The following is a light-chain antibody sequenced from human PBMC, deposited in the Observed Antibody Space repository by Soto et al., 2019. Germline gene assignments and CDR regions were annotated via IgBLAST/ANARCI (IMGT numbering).Light chain of an antibody. J-gene: IGKJ3*01. CDR2: AAS. V-gene: IGKV1-39*01. CDR1: QSISNY. Sequence: DIQMTQSPSSLSASVGDRVTITCRASQSISNYLNWYQQKPGKAPKLLIYAASSLQSGVPSRFSCSGSGTDFTLTISSLQPEDFATYYCQQSYSTPVTFGPGTKVDIK. CDR3: QQSYSTPVT.